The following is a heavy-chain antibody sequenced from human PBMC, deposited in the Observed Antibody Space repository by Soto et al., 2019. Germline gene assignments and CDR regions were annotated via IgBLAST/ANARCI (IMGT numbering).Heavy chain of an antibody. V-gene: IGHV1-2*02. J-gene: IGHJ6*02. CDR3: AKGGAIVAAGTRVYLYNAMDV. Sequence: GASVKVSCKASGYTFTGYYVHWVRQAPGQGLEWMGWINPNSGDTYLAQRFQGRVTMNRDTSIGTAYTELRGLTSDDTAEYYCAKGGAIVAAGTRVYLYNAMDVWGQGTMVTVSS. CDR2: INPNSGDT. D-gene: IGHD1-26*01. CDR1: GYTFTGYY.